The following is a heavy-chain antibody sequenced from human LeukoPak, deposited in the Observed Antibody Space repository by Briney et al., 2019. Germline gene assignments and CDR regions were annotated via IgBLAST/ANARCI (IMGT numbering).Heavy chain of an antibody. D-gene: IGHD5-24*01. CDR3: ARDLARGYNSDAFDI. CDR1: GFTFDNYG. J-gene: IGHJ3*02. V-gene: IGHV3-20*04. Sequence: GGSLRLSCAASGFTFDNYGMSWVRQGPGKGLEGVSGINWNGGSTGYADSVKGRFTISRDNAKNSLYLQMNSLRAEDTALYYCARDLARGYNSDAFDIWGQGTMVTVSS. CDR2: INWNGGST.